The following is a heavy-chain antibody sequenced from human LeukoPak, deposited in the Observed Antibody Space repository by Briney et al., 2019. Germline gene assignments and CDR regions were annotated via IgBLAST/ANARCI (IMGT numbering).Heavy chain of an antibody. CDR1: GFTFSDHY. J-gene: IGHJ4*02. Sequence: PGGSLRLSCGASGFTFSDHYMSWVRQAPGKGQEWISYIFSSDETIFYADSVRGRFTISRDNAENSVYLQMNSLRVEDTAVYFCARSCRGLAGILDYWGQGIPVTVSS. CDR3: ARSCRGLAGILDY. D-gene: IGHD7-27*01. CDR2: IFSSDETI. V-gene: IGHV3-11*04.